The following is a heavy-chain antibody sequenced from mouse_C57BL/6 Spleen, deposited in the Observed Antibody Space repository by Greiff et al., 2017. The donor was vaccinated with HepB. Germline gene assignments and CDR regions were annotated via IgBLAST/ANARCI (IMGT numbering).Heavy chain of an antibody. CDR1: GFTFSDFY. Sequence: EVMLVESGGGLVQSGRSLRLSCATSGFTFSDFYMEWVRQAPGKGLEWIAASRNKANDYTTEYSASVKGRFIVSRDTSQSILYLQMNALRAEDTAIYYCARGTMDYWGQGTSVTVSS. V-gene: IGHV7-1*01. J-gene: IGHJ4*01. CDR3: ARGTMDY. CDR2: SRNKANDYTT.